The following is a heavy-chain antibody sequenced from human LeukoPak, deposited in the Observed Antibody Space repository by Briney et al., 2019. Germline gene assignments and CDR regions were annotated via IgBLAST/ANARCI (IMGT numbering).Heavy chain of an antibody. CDR1: GYALTAYY. CDR3: AALTSGYYYGVDV. CDR2: INPNSGGT. V-gene: IGHV1-2*02. J-gene: IGHJ6*02. D-gene: IGHD2-2*01. Sequence: GASVRVSCKASGYALTAYYMHWVRQAPGQGLEWMGWINPNSGGTNYAQNFQGRVNVTRDTSINTAYMELGGLTSDDTAVYYCAALTSGYYYGVDVWGQGTTVTVSS.